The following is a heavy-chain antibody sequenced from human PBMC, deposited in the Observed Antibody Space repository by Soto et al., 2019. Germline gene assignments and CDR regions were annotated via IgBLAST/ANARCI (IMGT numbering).Heavy chain of an antibody. D-gene: IGHD3-10*01. J-gene: IGHJ6*02. CDR2: IVPIFGTA. Sequence: QVQLVQSGAEVKKPGSSVKVSCKASGGTFSSYAISWVRQAPGQGLEWMGGIVPIFGTANYAQKFQGRVTITADESTSMAFMVMSRRGYEDTVVYCCAGDGYGSGAGCGMDVWGQGTMVTVSS. V-gene: IGHV1-69*01. CDR3: AGDGYGSGAGCGMDV. CDR1: GGTFSSYA.